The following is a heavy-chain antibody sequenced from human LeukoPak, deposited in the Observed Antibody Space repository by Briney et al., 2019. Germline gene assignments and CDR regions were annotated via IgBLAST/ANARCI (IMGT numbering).Heavy chain of an antibody. D-gene: IGHD3-3*01. CDR2: IIPIFGTA. CDR1: GGTFSSYA. CDR3: ARDNDLWNGRSDFGAFDI. J-gene: IGHJ3*02. Sequence: SVKVSCKASGGTFSSYAISWVRQAPGQGLEWMGGIIPIFGTANNAQKFQGRVTITSDESTSTAYMELSSLRSEDKAVYYCARDNDLWNGRSDFGAFDIWGQGTMVTVSS. V-gene: IGHV1-69*13.